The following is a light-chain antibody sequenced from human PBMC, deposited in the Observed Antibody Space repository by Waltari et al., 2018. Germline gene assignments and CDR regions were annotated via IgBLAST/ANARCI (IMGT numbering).Light chain of an antibody. J-gene: IGKJ1*01. V-gene: IGKV1-6*01. CDR1: QGIRKN. CDR2: ATS. Sequence: AIQMTQSPSSLTASVRHRGTITCRASQGIRKNLGWYQQQPGKAPKLLMYATSTLQSGVPSRFSGSGSGTDFTLTISSLQPEDFATYYCLQDYNYPWTFGQGTKVEIK. CDR3: LQDYNYPWT.